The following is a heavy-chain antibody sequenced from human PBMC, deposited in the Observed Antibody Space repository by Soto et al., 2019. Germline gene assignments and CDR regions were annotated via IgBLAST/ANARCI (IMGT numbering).Heavy chain of an antibody. CDR1: GGSISSGDYY. V-gene: IGHV4-30-4*01. J-gene: IGHJ4*02. D-gene: IGHD6-6*01. CDR2: IYYSGST. Sequence: SETLSLTCTVSGGSISSGDYYWSWIRQPPGKGLEWIGYIYYSGSTYYNPSLKSRVTISVDTSKNQFSLKLSSVTAADTAVYYCARVGGSSSSDVFDYWGQGTLVTVSS. CDR3: ARVGGSSSSDVFDY.